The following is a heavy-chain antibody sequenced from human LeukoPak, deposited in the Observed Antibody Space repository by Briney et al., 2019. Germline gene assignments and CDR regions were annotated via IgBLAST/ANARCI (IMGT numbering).Heavy chain of an antibody. CDR1: GGPIRSAGYY. CDR3: ARATTVAYAFDI. CDR2: IYYSGST. Sequence: SQTLSLTCNVSGGPIRSAGYYWSWIRQPPGKGLEWIGSIYYSGSTYYNPSLKSRVTISVDRSKNQFSLKLSSVTAADTAVYYCARATTVAYAFDIWGQGTMVTVSS. J-gene: IGHJ3*02. D-gene: IGHD4-23*01. V-gene: IGHV4-39*07.